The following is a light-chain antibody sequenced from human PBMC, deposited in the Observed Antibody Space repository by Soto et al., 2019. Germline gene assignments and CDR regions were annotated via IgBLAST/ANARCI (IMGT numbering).Light chain of an antibody. J-gene: IGLJ1*01. Sequence: QSALTQPASVSGSPGQSITISCTGTIDDVGAYNYVSWYQQRPGSAPQLLIYDVNNRPSGASNRFSGSKSGHTAYLTTSGLQSDDEANYHCASYTSTYTLVFGTGTKLTVL. CDR2: DVN. CDR3: ASYTSTYTLV. V-gene: IGLV2-14*01. CDR1: IDDVGAYNY.